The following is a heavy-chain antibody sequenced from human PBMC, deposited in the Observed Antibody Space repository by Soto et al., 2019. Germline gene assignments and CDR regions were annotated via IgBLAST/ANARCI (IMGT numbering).Heavy chain of an antibody. CDR2: MNPNSGNT. CDR3: ARCTNDYGERH. Sequence: QVQLVQSGAEVKKPGASVKVSCKASGYTFTSYDINWVRQATGQGLEWMGWMNPNSGNTGYAQKFQGRVTMTRNTPMSTAYLELNSLISADTAVYYCARCTNDYGERHWGQGTLVHVS. J-gene: IGHJ4*02. V-gene: IGHV1-8*01. CDR1: GYTFTSYD. D-gene: IGHD4-17*01.